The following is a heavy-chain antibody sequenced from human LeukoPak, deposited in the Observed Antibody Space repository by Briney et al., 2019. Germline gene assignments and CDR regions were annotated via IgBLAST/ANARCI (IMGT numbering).Heavy chain of an antibody. CDR3: ARVAGVGAAGTTLIDY. CDR1: GGSISNYY. J-gene: IGHJ4*02. D-gene: IGHD6-13*01. CDR2: IYYSGST. V-gene: IGHV4-59*01. Sequence: PSETLSLTCTVSGGSISNYYWGWIRQPPGKGLEWIGYIYYSGSTNYNPSFKSRVTILVDTSKNQFSLKLTSVTAADTAVYYCARVAGVGAAGTTLIDYWGRGTLVTVSS.